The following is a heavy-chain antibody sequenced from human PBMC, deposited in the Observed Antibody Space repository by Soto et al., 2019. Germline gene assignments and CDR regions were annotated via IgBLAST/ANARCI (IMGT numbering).Heavy chain of an antibody. J-gene: IGHJ6*02. CDR1: GFTFDDYA. CDR2: ISWNSGSI. V-gene: IGHV3-9*01. Sequence: PGGSLRLSCAASGFTFDDYAMHWVRQAPGKGLEWVSGISWNSGSIGYADSVKGRFTISRDNAKNSLYLQMNSLRAEDTAVYYCARDLYYYDSSGYYYGSYGMDVWGQGTTVTVSS. D-gene: IGHD3-22*01. CDR3: ARDLYYYDSSGYYYGSYGMDV.